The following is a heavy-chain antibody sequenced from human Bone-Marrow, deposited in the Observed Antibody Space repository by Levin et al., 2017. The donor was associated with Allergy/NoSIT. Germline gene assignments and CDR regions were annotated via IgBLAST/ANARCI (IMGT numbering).Heavy chain of an antibody. D-gene: IGHD4-17*01. CDR3: ARLNGDYRHFDY. CDR2: IYTGGST. CDR1: GFSISSHYMTNY. V-gene: IGHV3-66*04. J-gene: IGHJ4*02. Sequence: PGGSLRLSCAASGFSISSHYMTNYMSWVRQAPGKGLEWVSVIYTGGSTSYADSVKGRFTISRDDSKNTLYLQMNSLRAEDTAVYYCARLNGDYRHFDYWGQGTLVTVSS.